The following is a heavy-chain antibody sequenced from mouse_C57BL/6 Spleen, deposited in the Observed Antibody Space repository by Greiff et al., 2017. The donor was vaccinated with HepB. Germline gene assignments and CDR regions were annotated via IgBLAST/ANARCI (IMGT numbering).Heavy chain of an antibody. J-gene: IGHJ3*01. CDR1: GFNIKDDY. V-gene: IGHV14-4*01. D-gene: IGHD3-2*02. CDR2: IDPENGDT. Sequence: EVQLQQSGAELVRPGASVKLSCTASGFNIKDDYMHWVKQRPEQGLEWIGWIDPENGDTEYASKFQGKATITADTSSNTAYLQLSSLTSEDTAVYYCTTLRQVKTPFAYWGQGTLVTVSA. CDR3: TTLRQVKTPFAY.